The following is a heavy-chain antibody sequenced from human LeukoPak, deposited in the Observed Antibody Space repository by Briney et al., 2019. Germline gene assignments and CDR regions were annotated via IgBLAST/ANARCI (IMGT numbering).Heavy chain of an antibody. CDR2: INPANSEI. Sequence: GESLKISCRTSGYSFTNYWIGWVRQMPGKGLEWLGNINPANSEITNSPSFQGQVTISADKSISTAYLHWNSLKASDTAMYYCTRHWSGAWFGYWGQGTPVTVSS. D-gene: IGHD3-3*01. V-gene: IGHV5-51*01. CDR1: GYSFTNYW. CDR3: TRHWSGAWFGY. J-gene: IGHJ4*02.